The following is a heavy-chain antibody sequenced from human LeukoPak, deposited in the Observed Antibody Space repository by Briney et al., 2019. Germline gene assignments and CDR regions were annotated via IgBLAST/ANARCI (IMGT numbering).Heavy chain of an antibody. D-gene: IGHD5-18*01. CDR1: GFNFDDYV. J-gene: IGHJ4*02. CDR3: ARGSDTAMVLFYYFDY. CDR2: ISSSSSYI. Sequence: GGSLRLSCAASGFNFDDYVMNWVRQAPGKGLEWVSSISSSSSYIYYADSVKGRFTISRDNAKNSLYLQMNTLRAEDTAVYYCARGSDTAMVLFYYFDYWGQGTLVTVSS. V-gene: IGHV3-21*01.